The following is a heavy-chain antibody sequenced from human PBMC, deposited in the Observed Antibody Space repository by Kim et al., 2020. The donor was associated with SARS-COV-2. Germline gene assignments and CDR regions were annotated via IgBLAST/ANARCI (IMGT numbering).Heavy chain of an antibody. Sequence: GGSLRLSCAASGFTFSSYGMHWVRQAPGKGLEWVAVISYDGSNKYYADSVKGRFTISRDNSKNTLYLQMNSLRAEDTAVYYCAKDVKSGIFGVVITLGYYGMDVWGQGTTVTVSS. CDR2: ISYDGSNK. V-gene: IGHV3-30*18. CDR3: AKDVKSGIFGVVITLGYYGMDV. CDR1: GFTFSSYG. J-gene: IGHJ6*02. D-gene: IGHD3-3*01.